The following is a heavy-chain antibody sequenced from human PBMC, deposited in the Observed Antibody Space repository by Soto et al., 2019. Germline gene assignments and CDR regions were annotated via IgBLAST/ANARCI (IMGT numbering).Heavy chain of an antibody. D-gene: IGHD3-9*01. CDR2: MYSGGST. Sequence: EVQLVESGGGLVQPGGSLRLSCAASGFTVSSNYMSWVRQAPGKGLEWVSVMYSGGSTYYADSVKGRFTSSRDNSKNTLDLPMNSLRAEDKAVYYCARVGFFAWVSNAFDSWGQGTMVTVSS. V-gene: IGHV3-66*01. CDR1: GFTVSSNY. J-gene: IGHJ3*02. CDR3: ARVGFFAWVSNAFDS.